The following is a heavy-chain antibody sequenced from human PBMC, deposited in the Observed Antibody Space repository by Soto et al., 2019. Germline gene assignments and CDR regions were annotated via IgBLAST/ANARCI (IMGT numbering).Heavy chain of an antibody. V-gene: IGHV3-30*18. CDR1: GFIFSTYG. J-gene: IGHJ4*02. CDR3: AKGLLLTTITTVGD. D-gene: IGHD4-17*01. CDR2: ISYDGNNK. Sequence: ESGGGVVQPGRSLRLSCAASGFIFSTYGMHWVRQAPGKGLEWLSVISYDGNNKYYADSVKGRFTISRDNSKNTLWLQMESLRTEETAVYYCAKGLLLTTITTVGDWGQGTLVTVSS.